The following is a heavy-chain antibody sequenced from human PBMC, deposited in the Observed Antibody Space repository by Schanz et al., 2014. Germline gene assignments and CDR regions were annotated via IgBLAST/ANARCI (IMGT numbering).Heavy chain of an antibody. Sequence: VQLVESGGGVVQPGKSLRLSCAASGFTFSSYSMHWVRQAPGKGLEWVSALSEGGGGTHYADSVRGRFTISSDSSKNTLYLQMSSLRADDTAVYFCAKKVPAYNPFDSWGQGTLVTVSS. J-gene: IGHJ4*02. CDR2: LSEGGGGT. CDR3: AKKVPAYNPFDS. CDR1: GFTFSSYS. D-gene: IGHD1-1*01. V-gene: IGHV3-23*04.